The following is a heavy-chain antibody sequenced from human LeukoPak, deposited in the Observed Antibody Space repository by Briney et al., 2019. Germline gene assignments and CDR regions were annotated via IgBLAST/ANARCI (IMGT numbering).Heavy chain of an antibody. Sequence: GGSLRLSCAASGFTFSSYGMHWVRQAPGKGLEWVAVISYDGSNKYYTDSVKGRFTISRDNSKNTLYLQMNSLRAEDTAVYYCAKTYSSGAMSLYFDYWGQGTLVTVSS. CDR1: GFTFSSYG. CDR2: ISYDGSNK. J-gene: IGHJ4*02. CDR3: AKTYSSGAMSLYFDY. V-gene: IGHV3-30*18. D-gene: IGHD6-19*01.